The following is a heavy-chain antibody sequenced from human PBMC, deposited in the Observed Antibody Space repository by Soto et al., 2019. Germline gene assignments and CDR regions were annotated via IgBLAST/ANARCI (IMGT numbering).Heavy chain of an antibody. Sequence: GGSLRLSCAASGFTFSSYGMHWVRQAPGKGLEWVSSISSSSYIYYADSVKGRFTISRDNAKNSLYLQMNSLRAEDTAVYYCARVGDPDYDILTGLNSPDYWGQGTLVTVSS. CDR3: ARVGDPDYDILTGLNSPDY. D-gene: IGHD3-9*01. J-gene: IGHJ4*02. V-gene: IGHV3-21*01. CDR2: ISSSSYI. CDR1: GFTFSSYG.